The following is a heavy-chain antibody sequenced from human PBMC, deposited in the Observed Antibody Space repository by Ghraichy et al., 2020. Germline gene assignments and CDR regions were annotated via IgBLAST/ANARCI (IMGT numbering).Heavy chain of an antibody. D-gene: IGHD3-16*01. V-gene: IGHV1-18*04. CDR2: ISAHSGST. Sequence: ASVKVSCKASGYTFTSYGISWVRQAPEQGLEWMGWISAHSGSTNYAQKLQGRVTMTRDTSTSTAYMELRSLRSDDTAVYYCVRDPGSYGYGDYWGQGTLVTVSS. J-gene: IGHJ4*02. CDR3: VRDPGSYGYGDY. CDR1: GYTFTSYG.